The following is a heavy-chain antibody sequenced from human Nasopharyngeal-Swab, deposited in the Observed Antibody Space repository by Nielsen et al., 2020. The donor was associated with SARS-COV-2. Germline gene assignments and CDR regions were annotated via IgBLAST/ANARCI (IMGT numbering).Heavy chain of an antibody. D-gene: IGHD6-13*01. CDR3: TKTPAYSSSWWDAFDV. CDR1: GFSFSDSG. V-gene: IGHV3-73*01. CDR2: IRTKPNSYET. J-gene: IGHJ3*01. Sequence: GGSLRLSCVASGFSFSDSGIHWVRQGFGKGLEWDGRIRTKPNSYETTYAASVKGRFTISRDDSKNTAYLQMDSLKTDDTAIYYCTKTPAYSSSWWDAFDVWGQGTMVTVSS.